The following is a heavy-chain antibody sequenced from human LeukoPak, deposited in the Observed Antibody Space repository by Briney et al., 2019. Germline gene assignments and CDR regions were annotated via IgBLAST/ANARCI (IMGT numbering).Heavy chain of an antibody. CDR1: GFTFSSYG. Sequence: GGSLRLACAASGFTFSSYGMHWVRQAPGKGLERVAVISYDGSNKYYADSVKGRFTISRDNSKNTLYLQMNSLRAEDTAVYYCAKDTPQWLVLNALDYWGQGTLVTVSS. V-gene: IGHV3-30*18. CDR3: AKDTPQWLVLNALDY. J-gene: IGHJ4*02. CDR2: ISYDGSNK. D-gene: IGHD6-19*01.